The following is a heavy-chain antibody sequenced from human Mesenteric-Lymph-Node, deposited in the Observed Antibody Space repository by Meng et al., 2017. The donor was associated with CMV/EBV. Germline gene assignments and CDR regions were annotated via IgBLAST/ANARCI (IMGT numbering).Heavy chain of an antibody. CDR1: GYSFTSYW. V-gene: IGHV5-51*01. D-gene: IGHD5-18*01. J-gene: IGHJ4*02. CDR2: IYPGNSDT. Sequence: KVSCKAFGYSFTSYWVGWVRQMPGRGLEWMGIIYPGNSDTRYSPSFQGQVTISADKSISTAYLQWSSLKASDTAMYYCAGLDTAMAFDYWGQGTLVTVSS. CDR3: AGLDTAMAFDY.